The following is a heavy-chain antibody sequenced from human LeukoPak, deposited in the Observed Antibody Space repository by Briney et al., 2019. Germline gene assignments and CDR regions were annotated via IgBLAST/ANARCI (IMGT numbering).Heavy chain of an antibody. CDR1: GGSFSGYY. D-gene: IGHD2-2*01. Sequence: PSETLSLTCAVSGGSFSGYYWSWIRQPAGKGLEWIGEINNSGSTNYSPSLKSRVTISVDTSKNQFSLKLRSVTAADTAVSYCASAAEVVPAATPNYYYMDVWGKGTTVTVSS. V-gene: IGHV4-34*01. CDR3: ASAAEVVPAATPNYYYMDV. CDR2: INNSGST. J-gene: IGHJ6*03.